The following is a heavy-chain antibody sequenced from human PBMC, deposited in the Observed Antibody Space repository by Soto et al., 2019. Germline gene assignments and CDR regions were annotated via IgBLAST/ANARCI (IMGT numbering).Heavy chain of an antibody. D-gene: IGHD5-12*01. CDR2: MHHIGNT. J-gene: IGHJ4*02. CDR1: GASFSNNNW. V-gene: IGHV4-4*02. CDR3: TKNSAYALDY. Sequence: PSETLSLTCYVSGASFSNNNWWSWVRQPPGEGLEWIGEMHHIGNTNYNPSLKSRVTMSVDTSKNQFFLKLNSVTAADTAVYYCTKNSAYALDYWGQGILVTVS.